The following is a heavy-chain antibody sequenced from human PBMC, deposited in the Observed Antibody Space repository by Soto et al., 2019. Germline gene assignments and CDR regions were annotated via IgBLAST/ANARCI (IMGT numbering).Heavy chain of an antibody. CDR3: AGTDYASGLPGWFQY. Sequence: SETLCLTYTVAAGSSSNRGYDWSWIRQHPGKGLEWIGYIYYSGSTYYNPSLKSRVTISLDTSKNQFSLRLSSVTAADTAVYYCAGTDYASGLPGWFQYFVQGTLVLGFS. CDR1: AGSSSNRGYD. D-gene: IGHD4-17*01. V-gene: IGHV4-31*03. J-gene: IGHJ1*01. CDR2: IYYSGST.